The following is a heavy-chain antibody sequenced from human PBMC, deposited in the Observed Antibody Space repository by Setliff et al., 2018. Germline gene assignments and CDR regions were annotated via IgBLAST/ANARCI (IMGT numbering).Heavy chain of an antibody. CDR2: IYTSGTT. V-gene: IGHV4-61*09. D-gene: IGHD5-12*01. CDR3: ARQEDVVSTADAFDV. Sequence: SETLSLTCAVSGGSIGSGVYYWTWIRQPAGKELEWIGHIYTSGTTYYNPSLKSRFTISVDTSKNQLSLKVNSVTAADTAVYYCARQEDVVSTADAFDVWGQGTVVTVSS. J-gene: IGHJ3*01. CDR1: GGSIGSGVYY.